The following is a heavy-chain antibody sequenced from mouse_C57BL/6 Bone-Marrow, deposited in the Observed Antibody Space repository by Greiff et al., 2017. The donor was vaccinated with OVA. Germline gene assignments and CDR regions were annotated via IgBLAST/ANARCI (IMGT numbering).Heavy chain of an antibody. CDR1: GYSITSDY. V-gene: IGHV3-8*01. Sequence: EVQVVESGPGLAKPSQTLSLTCSVTGYSITSDYWNWIRKFPGHKLEYMGNISHSGSNYYYPSLKSRIAITRDTSKNQYYLQLNSVTTEDTATYYCARWSSPPLFDYWGQGTTLTVSS. J-gene: IGHJ2*01. D-gene: IGHD1-1*01. CDR3: ARWSSPPLFDY. CDR2: ISHSGSN.